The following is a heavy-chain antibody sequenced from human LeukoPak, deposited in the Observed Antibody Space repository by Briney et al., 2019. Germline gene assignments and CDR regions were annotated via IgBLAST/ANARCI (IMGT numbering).Heavy chain of an antibody. V-gene: IGHV3-15*01. J-gene: IGHJ4*02. D-gene: IGHD6-6*01. CDR3: TSKYSRQIDY. Sequence: GGPLRLSCAASRFTFSNAWMSWVRQAPGKGLEWVGRIKSRTDGGTTDYAAPVKGRFTISRDDSKNTLYLQMNSLKTEDTAVYYCTSKYSRQIDYWGQGTLVTVSS. CDR2: IKSRTDGGTT. CDR1: RFTFSNAW.